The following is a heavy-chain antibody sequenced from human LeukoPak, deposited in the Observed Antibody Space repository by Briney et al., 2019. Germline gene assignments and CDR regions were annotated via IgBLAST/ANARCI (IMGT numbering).Heavy chain of an antibody. J-gene: IGHJ4*02. CDR2: INHSGST. V-gene: IGHV4-34*01. D-gene: IGHD1-26*01. Sequence: SETLSLTCAVYGGSFSGYYWSWIRQPPGKGLEWIGEINHSGSTNYNPSLKSRVTISVDTSKNQIALELTSVTAADTAVYYCAREIVGAPTPGAYWGQGILVTVSS. CDR3: AREIVGAPTPGAY. CDR1: GGSFSGYY.